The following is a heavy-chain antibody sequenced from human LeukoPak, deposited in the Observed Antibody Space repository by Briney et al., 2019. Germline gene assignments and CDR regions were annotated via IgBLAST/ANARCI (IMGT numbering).Heavy chain of an antibody. V-gene: IGHV1-69*04. CDR2: IIPILGIA. D-gene: IGHD4-17*01. CDR3: ARETSLRDYYYGMDV. CDR1: GGTFSSYA. J-gene: IGHJ6*02. Sequence: SVKVSCKASGGTFSSYAISWVRQAPGQGLEWMGRIIPILGIANYARKFQGRVTITADKSTSTAYMELSSLRSEDTAVYYCARETSLRDYYYGMDVWGQGTTVTVSS.